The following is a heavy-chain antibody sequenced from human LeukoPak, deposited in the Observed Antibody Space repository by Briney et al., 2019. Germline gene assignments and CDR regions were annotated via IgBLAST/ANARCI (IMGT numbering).Heavy chain of an antibody. V-gene: IGHV3-23*01. CDR3: AKVGCGTTSCPIDY. Sequence: GGSLRLSCAASGFTFGNYAMSWVRQAPGKGLEWVSGLTKGGDSTYYTNSVKGRFTITRDNSKNTLYLQMNSLSAEDTAVYYCAKVGCGTTSCPIDYWGPGALVTVSS. D-gene: IGHD2-2*01. J-gene: IGHJ4*02. CDR2: LTKGGDST. CDR1: GFTFGNYA.